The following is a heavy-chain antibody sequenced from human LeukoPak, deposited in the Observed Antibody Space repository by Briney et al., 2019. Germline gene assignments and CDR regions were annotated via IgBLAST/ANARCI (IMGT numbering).Heavy chain of an antibody. Sequence: GGSLRLSCAASGITVSSNYMSWVRQAPGKGLEWVSLIYTDGRTFYADSVKGRFTISRDTSKNTVYLQMNSLRAEDTAVYYCATCWGFAGDYWGQGILVTVSS. CDR1: GITVSSNY. CDR2: IYTDGRT. V-gene: IGHV3-53*01. D-gene: IGHD7-27*01. CDR3: ATCWGFAGDY. J-gene: IGHJ4*02.